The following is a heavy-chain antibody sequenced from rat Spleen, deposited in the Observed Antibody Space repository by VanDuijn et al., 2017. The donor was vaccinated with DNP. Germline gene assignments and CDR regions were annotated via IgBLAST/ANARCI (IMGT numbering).Heavy chain of an antibody. D-gene: IGHD1-11*01. J-gene: IGHJ3*01. CDR1: GFTFSDYN. V-gene: IGHV5-7*01. Sequence: EVQLMESGGDLVQPGRSLKLSCAASGFTFSDYNMAWVRQTPKKGLEWVASISYDGTNTYYRDSMRGRFTISRDNGKNTLYLQMDSLRSEDTATYYCTRRNYGNFLNWFTYWGQGTLVTVSS. CDR2: ISYDGTNT. CDR3: TRRNYGNFLNWFTY.